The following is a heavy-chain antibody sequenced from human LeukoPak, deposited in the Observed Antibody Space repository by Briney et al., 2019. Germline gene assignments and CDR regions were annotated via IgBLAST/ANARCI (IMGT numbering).Heavy chain of an antibody. Sequence: SQTLSLTCTVSGGSISSGYYYWSWIRQPAGRGLEWIGRIYPSGSTNYNPSLKSRVTISLDTSKNQFSLKLSSVTAADTAVYYCARDVLAAPGTFDYWGQGALVTVSS. D-gene: IGHD6-13*01. V-gene: IGHV4-61*02. CDR3: ARDVLAAPGTFDY. CDR2: IYPSGST. J-gene: IGHJ4*02. CDR1: GGSISSGYYY.